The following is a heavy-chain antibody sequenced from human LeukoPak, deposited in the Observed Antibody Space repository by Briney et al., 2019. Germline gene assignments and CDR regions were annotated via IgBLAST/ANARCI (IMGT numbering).Heavy chain of an antibody. J-gene: IGHJ4*02. V-gene: IGHV1-2*02. CDR3: ARDLGSGWYGIDY. CDR1: GYTFTSYY. D-gene: IGHD6-19*01. CDR2: INPNSGGT. Sequence: ASVKVSCKASGYTFTSYYMHWVRQAPGQGREWMGWINPNSGGTNYAQKFQGRVTMTRDTSLSTAYMELSRLRSDDTAVYYCARDLGSGWYGIDYWGQGTLVTVSS.